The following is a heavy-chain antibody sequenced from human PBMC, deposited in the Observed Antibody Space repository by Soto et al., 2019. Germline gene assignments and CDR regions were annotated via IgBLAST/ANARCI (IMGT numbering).Heavy chain of an antibody. CDR3: AHSRCSGECLRSYSSHYYYGMDV. CDR2: IYWDDDK. Sequence: QITLKESGPTLVKPTQTLTLTCTFSGFSLSTGGVGVGWIRQPPGKALEWLALIYWDDDKRYSPSLKSRLTVTDDTSKNQVVLTMTNMDPVDTATYYCAHSRCSGECLRSYSSHYYYGMDVWGQGTTVPVSS. V-gene: IGHV2-5*02. CDR1: GFSLSTGGVG. D-gene: IGHD2-15*01. J-gene: IGHJ6*02.